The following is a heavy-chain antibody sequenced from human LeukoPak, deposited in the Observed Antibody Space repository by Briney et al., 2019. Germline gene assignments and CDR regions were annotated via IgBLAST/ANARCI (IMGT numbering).Heavy chain of an antibody. J-gene: IGHJ4*02. D-gene: IGHD2-2*01. CDR2: VSAGGTST. Sequence: GGSLRLSCAASGFTFNSYAISWVRQAPGKGLEWVSGVSAGGTSTYYAHSVKGPFTISRDNSKNTLYLQMNNLRAEDTAVYYCAKGCSNTNCRGAGAQGFDYWGQGTLVTVSS. CDR3: AKGCSNTNCRGAGAQGFDY. V-gene: IGHV3-23*01. CDR1: GFTFNSYA.